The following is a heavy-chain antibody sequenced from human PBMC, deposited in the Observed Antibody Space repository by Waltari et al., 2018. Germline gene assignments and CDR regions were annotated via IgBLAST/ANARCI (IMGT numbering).Heavy chain of an antibody. CDR1: GFTFSSYG. D-gene: IGHD2-21*01. J-gene: IGHJ6*03. Sequence: VQLVESGGGVVQPGRSLRLSCAASGFTFSSYGMHWVRQAPGKGLEGVAVISYYGSNKYYADAVKCRFTISRDNSKNTLYLQMNSLRAEDTAVYYCAKQSYCGGDCYSFYYYYMDVWGKGTTVTVSS. CDR3: AKQSYCGGDCYSFYYYYMDV. CDR2: ISYYGSNK. V-gene: IGHV3-30*18.